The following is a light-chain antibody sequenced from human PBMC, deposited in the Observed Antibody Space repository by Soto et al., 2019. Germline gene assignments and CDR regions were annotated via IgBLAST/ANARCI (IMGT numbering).Light chain of an antibody. CDR1: QSISSW. CDR2: DAS. V-gene: IGKV1-5*01. Sequence: DIQMTQSPSTLSASVGDRVTITCRASQSISSWLAWYQQKPGKAPKLLIYDASRLESGGPSRFSGSGSGTEFTLTLSSLQPDDFATYYCQQYNSYSPTFGQGPKVEIK. J-gene: IGKJ1*01. CDR3: QQYNSYSPT.